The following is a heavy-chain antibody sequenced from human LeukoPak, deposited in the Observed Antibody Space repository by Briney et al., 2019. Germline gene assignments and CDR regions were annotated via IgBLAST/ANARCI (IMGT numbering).Heavy chain of an antibody. V-gene: IGHV4-61*02. CDR1: GGSISSSSYY. J-gene: IGHJ5*02. CDR3: AREGSAYYYGSAEFDP. Sequence: SETLSLTCTVSGGSISSSSYYWSWIRQPAGKGLEWIGRIYTSGSTNYNPSLKSRVTMSVDTSKNQFSLKLSSVTAADTAVYYCAREGSAYYYGSAEFDPWGQGTLVTVSS. D-gene: IGHD3-10*01. CDR2: IYTSGST.